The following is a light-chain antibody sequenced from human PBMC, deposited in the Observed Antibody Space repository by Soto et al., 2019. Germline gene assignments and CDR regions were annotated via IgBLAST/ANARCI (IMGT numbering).Light chain of an antibody. CDR2: AAS. J-gene: IGKJ2*01. CDR3: QQIYRPPLYS. V-gene: IGKV1-39*01. CDR1: QSINTY. Sequence: DVQMTQSPSSLSASVGDRVTITCRASQSINTYLNWYQQKPGKAPNLLIYAASSVQSGVPSRFSGSGSGTEFSLTISSLQPEAFATFFCQQIYRPPLYSFGQAPKLEI.